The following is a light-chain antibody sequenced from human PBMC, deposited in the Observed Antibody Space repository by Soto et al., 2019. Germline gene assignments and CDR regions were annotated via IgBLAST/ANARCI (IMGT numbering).Light chain of an antibody. J-gene: IGLJ1*01. Sequence: QSALTQPASVSESPGQSISISCGGGRNDIGTYNLVSWYQQHPGKAPKLIIYEGNKRPSGIPDRFSGSKSGTSATLGITGFQTGDEADYYCGSWDSSLSAYVFGTGTKLTVL. CDR2: EGN. CDR1: RNDIGTYNL. V-gene: IGLV2-14*02. CDR3: GSWDSSLSAYV.